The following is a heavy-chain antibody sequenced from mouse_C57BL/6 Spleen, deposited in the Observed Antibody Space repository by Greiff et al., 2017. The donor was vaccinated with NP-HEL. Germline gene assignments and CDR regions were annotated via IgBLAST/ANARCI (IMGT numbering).Heavy chain of an antibody. J-gene: IGHJ1*03. CDR1: GYTFTSYW. Sequence: VQLQQPGAELVKPGASVKLSCKASGYTFTSYWMHWVKQRPGQGLEWIGMIHPNSGSTNYNEKFKSKATLTVDKSSSTAYMQLSSLTSEDSAVYYCARGSYYSNYDWYFDVWGTGTTVPVSS. D-gene: IGHD2-5*01. V-gene: IGHV1-64*01. CDR3: ARGSYYSNYDWYFDV. CDR2: IHPNSGST.